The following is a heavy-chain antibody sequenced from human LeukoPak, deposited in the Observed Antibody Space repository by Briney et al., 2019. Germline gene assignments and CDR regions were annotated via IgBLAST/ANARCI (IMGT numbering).Heavy chain of an antibody. D-gene: IGHD6-13*01. Sequence: ASVKVSCKASGYTFTSYVISWVRQAPGQGLEWMGWINPNSGGTNYAQKFQGRVTMTRDTSISTAYMELSRLRSDDTAVYYCARAVGPYSSSWPSGYWGQGTLVTVSS. J-gene: IGHJ4*02. CDR1: GYTFTSYV. V-gene: IGHV1-2*02. CDR2: INPNSGGT. CDR3: ARAVGPYSSSWPSGY.